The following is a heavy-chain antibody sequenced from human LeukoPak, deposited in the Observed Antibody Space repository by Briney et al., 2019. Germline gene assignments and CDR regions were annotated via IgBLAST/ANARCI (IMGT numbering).Heavy chain of an antibody. D-gene: IGHD2-2*01. V-gene: IGHV3-21*01. CDR3: AREFGQLPYH. CDR1: RFTFSSYS. CDR2: ISSSSSYI. J-gene: IGHJ5*02. Sequence: GGALRLSSAASRFTFSSYSMSWGRETPGEGLEWVSSISSSSSYIYYADSVKGRFTISRDNAKNSLYLQMNSLRAEDTAVYYCAREFGQLPYHWGQGTLVTVSS.